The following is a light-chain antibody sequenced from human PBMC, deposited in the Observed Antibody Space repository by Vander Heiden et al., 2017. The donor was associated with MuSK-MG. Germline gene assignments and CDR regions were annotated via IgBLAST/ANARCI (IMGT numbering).Light chain of an antibody. CDR2: AAS. J-gene: IGKJ3*01. CDR1: QSISSY. Sequence: DIQMTQSPSSLSASVGDRVTITCRASQSISSYLNWYQQKPGKAPKLLIYAASSLQSGVPSRFSGSGSGTDFTLTISSLQPEDFATYYCQLSYSTPPFTFGPGTKVDIK. V-gene: IGKV1-39*01. CDR3: QLSYSTPPFT.